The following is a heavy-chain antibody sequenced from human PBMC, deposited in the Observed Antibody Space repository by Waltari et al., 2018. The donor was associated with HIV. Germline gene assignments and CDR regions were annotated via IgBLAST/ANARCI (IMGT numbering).Heavy chain of an antibody. CDR1: GGSISRSSYF. V-gene: IGHV4-39*01. CDR2: IYYSGRT. J-gene: IGHJ4*02. Sequence: QLQLQESGPGLVKPSETLSLTCTVSGGSISRSSYFWGWIRQPPGKGLEWIGSIYYSGRTYHNPSLKSRVTISVDTPKNQFSRILSSVTAADTAVYYCARRHVDTALVRWGLDDWGQGTLVTVSS. CDR3: ARRHVDTALVRWGLDD. D-gene: IGHD5-18*01.